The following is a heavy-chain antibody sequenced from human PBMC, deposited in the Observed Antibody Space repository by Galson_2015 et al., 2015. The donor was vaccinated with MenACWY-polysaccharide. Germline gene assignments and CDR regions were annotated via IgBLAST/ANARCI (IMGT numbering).Heavy chain of an antibody. Sequence: SLRLSCAAFGFTFRSYWMSWVRQAPGKGLEWVANIKQDGREKYYVDSVKGRFTISRDNAKNSLYLQMNSLRAEDTAVYYCANVNQLFVGGQGTLVTVPS. CDR2: IKQDGREK. CDR1: GFTFRSYW. V-gene: IGHV3-7*01. D-gene: IGHD2-2*01. J-gene: IGHJ4*02. CDR3: ANVNQLFV.